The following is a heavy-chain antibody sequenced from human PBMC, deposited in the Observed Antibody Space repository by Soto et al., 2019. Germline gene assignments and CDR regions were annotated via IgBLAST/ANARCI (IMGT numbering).Heavy chain of an antibody. J-gene: IGHJ5*02. D-gene: IGHD3-3*01. CDR2: ISYDGSDN. CDR1: GFTFSYYA. Sequence: QVQLVESGGGVVQPGRSLRLSCAASGFTFSYYAMHWVRQAPGKGLERVAVISYDGSDNYYADSVKGRLTISRDNSKNTLFLQMNSLGAEATAVYFCVRARGHNGGYYEWFDHWGEGTLVTVSS. V-gene: IGHV3-30-3*01. CDR3: VRARGHNGGYYEWFDH.